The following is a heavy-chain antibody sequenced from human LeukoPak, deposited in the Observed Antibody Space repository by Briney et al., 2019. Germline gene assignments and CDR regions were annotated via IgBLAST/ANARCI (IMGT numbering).Heavy chain of an antibody. V-gene: IGHV3-53*01. J-gene: IGHJ4*02. Sequence: TGGSLRLSCAASGFTVSSNYMSWVRQAPGKGLEWVSVIYSGENPYYADSVKGRFTISRDNSKNAVYLQMNSLRAEDTAVYYRARTNFWSGHWGQGTLVTVSS. CDR3: ARTNFWSGH. CDR2: IYSGENP. CDR1: GFTVSSNY. D-gene: IGHD3-3*01.